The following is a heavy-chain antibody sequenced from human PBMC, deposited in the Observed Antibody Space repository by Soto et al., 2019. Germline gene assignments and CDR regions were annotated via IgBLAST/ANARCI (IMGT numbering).Heavy chain of an antibody. Sequence: QAQLVQSGAEMKKPGASVKVSCKASGYTLSNYGISWVRQAPGQGPEWMGWSSTYNGNTKYAKKFQGRVTMTTDTSTSTAYMELRSLRSDDTAVYYCVRDHHDFSSDYHYYHMDVWGKGTTVTVSS. CDR3: VRDHHDFSSDYHYYHMDV. D-gene: IGHD3-3*01. V-gene: IGHV1-18*01. J-gene: IGHJ6*03. CDR2: SSTYNGNT. CDR1: GYTLSNYG.